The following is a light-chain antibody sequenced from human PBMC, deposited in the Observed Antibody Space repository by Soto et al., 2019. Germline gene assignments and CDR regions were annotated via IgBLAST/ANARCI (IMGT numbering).Light chain of an antibody. V-gene: IGLV2-14*01. CDR1: SSDVGGYNY. J-gene: IGLJ1*01. Sequence: QSALTQPASVSGSPGQSITISCTGTSSDVGGYNYVSWYQQHPGKAPKLVIYDVSTRPSGVSNRFSGSKSGNTASLTISGLQAEDEADYYCYSYTSSSTYVFRTGTKVTVL. CDR2: DVS. CDR3: YSYTSSSTYV.